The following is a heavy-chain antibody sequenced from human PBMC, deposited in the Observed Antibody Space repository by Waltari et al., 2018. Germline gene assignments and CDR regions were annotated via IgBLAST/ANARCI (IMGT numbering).Heavy chain of an antibody. Sequence: EVQVVESGGGLVQPGGSLRLSCAASGFTVSSYYMSWVRKAPGKGLEWVSAIYSGGGTYYAYSVKGRFTTSSDNSRNTLNLQMNSLRAEDTAVYYCARGTIAAVGWGQYFQRWGQGTLVTVSS. V-gene: IGHV3-66*02. J-gene: IGHJ1*01. CDR2: IYSGGGT. D-gene: IGHD6-13*01. CDR3: ARGTIAAVGWGQYFQR. CDR1: GFTVSSYY.